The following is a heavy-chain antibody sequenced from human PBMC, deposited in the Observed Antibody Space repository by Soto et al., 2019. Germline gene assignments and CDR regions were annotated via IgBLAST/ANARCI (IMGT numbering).Heavy chain of an antibody. J-gene: IGHJ4*02. V-gene: IGHV3-23*01. Sequence: GGSLRLSCAASGFTFSVYAMSWVRQAPGKGLECVSGISGSCGSTSYADSVKGRFTISRDNSKNTLSLQMNSLRAEDTAVYYCAKALYGGHDYWGPGTLVTV. CDR2: ISGSCGST. CDR3: AKALYGGHDY. CDR1: GFTFSVYA. D-gene: IGHD4-17*01.